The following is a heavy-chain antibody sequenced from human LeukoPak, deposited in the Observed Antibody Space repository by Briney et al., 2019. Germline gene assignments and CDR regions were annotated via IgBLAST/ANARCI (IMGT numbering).Heavy chain of an antibody. CDR3: ARGGVVVVSY. CDR2: IKQDGSEK. Sequence: PGGSLRLSCAASGFTFSTYWMNWARQAPGKGLEWVANIKQDGSEKYYVDSVKGRFTISRDNAKNSLYLQMNSLRAEDAAVYYCARGGVVVVSYWGQGTLVTVSS. J-gene: IGHJ4*02. D-gene: IGHD3-22*01. V-gene: IGHV3-7*01. CDR1: GFTFSTYW.